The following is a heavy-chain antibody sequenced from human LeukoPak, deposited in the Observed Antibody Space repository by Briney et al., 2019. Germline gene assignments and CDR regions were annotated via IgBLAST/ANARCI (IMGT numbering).Heavy chain of an antibody. CDR3: ASRYCSSTSCYTLSAFDI. Sequence: GASVKVSCKASGGTFSSYAISWVRQAPGQGLEWMGRIIPILGIANYAQKFQGRVTITADKSTSTAYMELSSLRSEDTAEYYCASRYCSSTSCYTLSAFDIWGQGTMVTVSS. CDR1: GGTFSSYA. J-gene: IGHJ3*02. D-gene: IGHD2-2*02. CDR2: IIPILGIA. V-gene: IGHV1-69*04.